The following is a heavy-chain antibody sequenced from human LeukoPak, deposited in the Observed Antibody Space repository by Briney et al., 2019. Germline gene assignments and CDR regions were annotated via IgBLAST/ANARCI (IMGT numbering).Heavy chain of an antibody. CDR1: GFTFSSYA. CDR2: ISGSGGST. D-gene: IGHD6-13*01. V-gene: IGHV3-23*01. J-gene: IGHJ4*02. CDR3: AKQSSSWYSDYFDY. Sequence: AGGSLRLSCAASGFTFSSYAMSWVRQAPGKGLEWVSAISGSGGSTYYADSVKGRFTISRDNSKNTLYLQMNSLRAEDTVVYYCAKQSSSWYSDYFDYWGQGTLVTVSS.